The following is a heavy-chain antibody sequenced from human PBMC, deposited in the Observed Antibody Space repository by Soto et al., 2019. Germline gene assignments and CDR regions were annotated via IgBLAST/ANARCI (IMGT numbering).Heavy chain of an antibody. Sequence: PGGSLRLSCAASGFTFSSYSMNWVRQAPGKGLEWVSSISSSSSYIYYADSVKGRFTISRDNAKNSLYLQMNSLRAEDTAVYYCARDPFTIFGVVILSYYYYGMDVWGQGTTVTVSS. V-gene: IGHV3-21*01. CDR2: ISSSSSYI. CDR1: GFTFSSYS. D-gene: IGHD3-3*01. CDR3: ARDPFTIFGVVILSYYYYGMDV. J-gene: IGHJ6*02.